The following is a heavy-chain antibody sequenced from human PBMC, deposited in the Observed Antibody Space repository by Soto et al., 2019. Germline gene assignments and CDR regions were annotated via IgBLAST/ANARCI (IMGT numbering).Heavy chain of an antibody. D-gene: IGHD2-8*01. CDR2: VSANNGHT. CDR1: GFTFSNYG. V-gene: IGHV1-18*01. Sequence: ASVKVSCKASGFTFSNYGLNWVRQAPGQGLEWMGWVSANNGHTNYAQNLQGRVSMTTDTSTSTAYMELRGLAFDDTAVYYCARDIESVTAKHFFYYYAMDVWGQGTTVTVSS. CDR3: ARDIESVTAKHFFYYYAMDV. J-gene: IGHJ6*02.